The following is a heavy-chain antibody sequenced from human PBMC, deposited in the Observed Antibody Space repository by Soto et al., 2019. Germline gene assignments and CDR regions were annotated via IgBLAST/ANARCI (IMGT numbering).Heavy chain of an antibody. CDR1: GFSLSNARMG. Sequence: QVTLKESGPVLVKPTETLTLTCTVSGFSLSNARMGVSWIRQPPGKALEWLAHIFSNDEKSYSTSLKSRLTISKDTSKSQVVLTMTNMDPVDTATYYCARTYSSSWYPPYCYYGMDVWGQGTTVTVSS. V-gene: IGHV2-26*01. J-gene: IGHJ6*02. CDR3: ARTYSSSWYPPYCYYGMDV. D-gene: IGHD6-13*01. CDR2: IFSNDEK.